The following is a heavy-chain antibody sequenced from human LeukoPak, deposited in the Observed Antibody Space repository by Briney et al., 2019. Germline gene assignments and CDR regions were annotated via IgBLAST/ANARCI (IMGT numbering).Heavy chain of an antibody. CDR3: ARPGSYSSGSYYAGSAFDI. Sequence: GSXXXXYXXXIRXPPXKGXXXXXYMYXXGSTNYNPSLTSRITISVETSKNKLSLGLRSVTAADTAVYYCARPGSYSSGSYYAGSAFDIWGQGTMVTVSS. V-gene: IGHV4-59*01. D-gene: IGHD1-26*01. J-gene: IGHJ3*02. CDR1: GSXXXXY. CDR2: MYXXGST.